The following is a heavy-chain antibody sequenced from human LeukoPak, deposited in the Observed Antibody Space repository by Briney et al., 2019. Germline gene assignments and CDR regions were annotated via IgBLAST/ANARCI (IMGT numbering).Heavy chain of an antibody. Sequence: GGSLRRSCAASGFTFSSYEMNWIRQAPGKGLEWLSYISSSGNTIYYADSVKGRFTISRDNAKNSLYLQMNSLRVDDTAVYYCARDFQAPNQPKGVWFDPWGQGALVTVSS. D-gene: IGHD1-14*01. V-gene: IGHV3-48*03. CDR2: ISSSGNTI. CDR3: ARDFQAPNQPKGVWFDP. J-gene: IGHJ5*02. CDR1: GFTFSSYE.